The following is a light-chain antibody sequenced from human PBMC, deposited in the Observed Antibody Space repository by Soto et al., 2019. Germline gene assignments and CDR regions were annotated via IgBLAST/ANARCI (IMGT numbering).Light chain of an antibody. Sequence: DIQMPQSPSSLSASVGDRVTVTCRASQSISSYLNWYQQKPGKAPKLLIYAASSLQSGVPSRFSGSGSGTDFTLTISSLQPEDFATYYCQQSYSTPITFGQGTRLEI. CDR1: QSISSY. CDR2: AAS. CDR3: QQSYSTPIT. V-gene: IGKV1-39*01. J-gene: IGKJ5*01.